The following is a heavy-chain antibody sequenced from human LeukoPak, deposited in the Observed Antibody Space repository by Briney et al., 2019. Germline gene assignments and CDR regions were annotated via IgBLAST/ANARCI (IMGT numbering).Heavy chain of an antibody. CDR1: SGSVSSYY. V-gene: IGHV4-59*08. CDR3: ARARYTNSWYAVDI. D-gene: IGHD6-13*01. CDR2: IYHTGSN. Sequence: SETLSLTCLVSSGSVSSYYWTWIRQPPGKGLEWIGYIYHTGSNNYSPSLKSRVTMYVDTSKNQLSLKLSSVAAADTAMYYCARARYTNSWYAVDIWGQGTMVTVSS. J-gene: IGHJ3*02.